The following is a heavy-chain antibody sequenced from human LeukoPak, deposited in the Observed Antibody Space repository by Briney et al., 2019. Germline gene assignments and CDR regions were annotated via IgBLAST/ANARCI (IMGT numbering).Heavy chain of an antibody. J-gene: IGHJ4*02. V-gene: IGHV3-53*01. CDR3: AKDQDLYGSGSYYSFDY. Sequence: GGSLRLSCAASGFTVSSNYMSWVRQAPGKGLEWVSVIYSDGTTYYTQSVKGRFTISRDNSKNTLDLQMNSLRAEDTAVYYCAKDQDLYGSGSYYSFDYWGQGTLVTVSS. CDR1: GFTVSSNY. CDR2: IYSDGTT. D-gene: IGHD3-10*01.